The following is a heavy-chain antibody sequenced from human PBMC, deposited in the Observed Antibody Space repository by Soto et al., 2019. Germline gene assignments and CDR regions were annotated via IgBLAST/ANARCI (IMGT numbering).Heavy chain of an antibody. CDR3: ARDSEYSSSSGGDWFDP. J-gene: IGHJ5*02. D-gene: IGHD6-6*01. V-gene: IGHV1-3*01. Sequence: ASVKVSCKASGYTFTNYAMHWVRQAPGQRLEWMGYINAGNGDTKYAPKFQGRVTITRDESTSTAYMELSSLRSEDTTVYYCARDSEYSSSSGGDWFDPWGQGTLVTVSS. CDR1: GYTFTNYA. CDR2: INAGNGDT.